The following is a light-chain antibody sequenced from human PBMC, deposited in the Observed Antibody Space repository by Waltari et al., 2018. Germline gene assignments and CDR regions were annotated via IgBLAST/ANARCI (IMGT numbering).Light chain of an antibody. CDR2: GAS. Sequence: LACRASQSVSSSYLAWYQHKPGQAPRLVIYGASSRAAGIPDRFSGSGSGTDFTLTISRLEPEDFAVYYCQQYGTSPPLTFGGGTKVEIK. CDR1: QSVSSSY. CDR3: QQYGTSPPLT. V-gene: IGKV3-20*01. J-gene: IGKJ4*01.